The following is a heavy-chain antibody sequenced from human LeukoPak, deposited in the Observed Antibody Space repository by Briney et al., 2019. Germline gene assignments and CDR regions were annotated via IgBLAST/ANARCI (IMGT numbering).Heavy chain of an antibody. CDR2: INHSGST. CDR3: ARYPVTTLAP. V-gene: IGHV4-34*01. Sequence: SETLSLTCAVYGGSFSGYYWSWIRQPPGKGLEWIGEINHSGSTNYNPSLKSRVTISVDTSKNQFSLKLSSVTAADTAVYYCARYPVTTLAPWGQGTLVTVSS. J-gene: IGHJ5*02. CDR1: GGSFSGYY. D-gene: IGHD4-17*01.